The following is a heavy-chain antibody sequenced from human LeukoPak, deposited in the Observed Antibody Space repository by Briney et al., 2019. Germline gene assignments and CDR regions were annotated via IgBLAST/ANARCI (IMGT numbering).Heavy chain of an antibody. CDR1: GGSISSGGYS. J-gene: IGHJ4*02. Sequence: SQTLSLTCAVSGGSISSGGYSWSWIRQPPGKGLEWIGYIYHSGSTYYNPSLKSRVTISVDRSKNQFSLKLSSVTAADTAVYYCARNYGSGSYYQRELYYFDYWGQGSLVTVSS. D-gene: IGHD3-10*01. V-gene: IGHV4-30-2*01. CDR3: ARNYGSGSYYQRELYYFDY. CDR2: IYHSGST.